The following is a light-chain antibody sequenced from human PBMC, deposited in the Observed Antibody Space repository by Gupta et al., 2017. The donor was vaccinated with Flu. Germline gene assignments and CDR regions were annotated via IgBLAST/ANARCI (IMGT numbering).Light chain of an antibody. CDR2: AAS. CDR1: QTVDGN. J-gene: IGKJ1*01. Sequence: EIVMTQSPATGSVSPGETGTLSCRASQTVDGNVAWYQQKPGQAPRLLIYAASTVATDIPARFSGSGAGTEFTLTISSLQSEDFAVYYCQQYNDWPWTFGQGTKVEVK. V-gene: IGKV3D-15*01. CDR3: QQYNDWPWT.